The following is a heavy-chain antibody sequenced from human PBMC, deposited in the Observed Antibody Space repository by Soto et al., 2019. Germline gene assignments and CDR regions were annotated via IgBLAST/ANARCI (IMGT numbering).Heavy chain of an antibody. J-gene: IGHJ6*04. CDR3: AKDRSFGDPHRSMDV. CDR2: ISYDGSNK. Sequence: QVQLVESGGGVVQPGRSLRLSCAASGFTFSSYGMHWVRQAPGKGLEWVAVISYDGSNKYYADSVKGRVTISRDNSKNTLNLQLNSMRTEDTAVYYCAKDRSFGDPHRSMDVWGEGTTVTVSS. CDR1: GFTFSSYG. V-gene: IGHV3-30*18. D-gene: IGHD3-16*01.